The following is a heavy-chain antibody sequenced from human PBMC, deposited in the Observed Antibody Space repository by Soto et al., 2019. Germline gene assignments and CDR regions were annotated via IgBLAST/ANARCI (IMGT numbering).Heavy chain of an antibody. CDR3: ARAAGTI. D-gene: IGHD6-13*01. Sequence: QVQLQESGPGLVKPSETLSLTCTVSGGSISSYYCSWIRQPPGKGLEWIGYIYYSGSTNYNPSLKSRVTIAVDTSKNQFSLKLSSVTAADTAVYYCARAAGTIWGQGTLVTVSS. J-gene: IGHJ4*02. CDR2: IYYSGST. V-gene: IGHV4-59*01. CDR1: GGSISSYY.